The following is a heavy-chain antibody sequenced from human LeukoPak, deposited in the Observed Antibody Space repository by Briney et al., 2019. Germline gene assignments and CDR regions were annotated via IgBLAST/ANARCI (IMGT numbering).Heavy chain of an antibody. CDR1: GFSFSSFA. D-gene: IGHD2-2*01. V-gene: IGHV3-64*02. Sequence: GGSLRLSCTASGFSFSSFAIHWVRQAPGKGLEYVSGIGRAGDTTYYADSVKGRFTISRDNSRNTLFLQMGSLGTEDMAVYYCARTRVGFSSLPEHWGQGTLVTVSS. CDR3: ARTRVGFSSLPEH. J-gene: IGHJ1*01. CDR2: IGRAGDTT.